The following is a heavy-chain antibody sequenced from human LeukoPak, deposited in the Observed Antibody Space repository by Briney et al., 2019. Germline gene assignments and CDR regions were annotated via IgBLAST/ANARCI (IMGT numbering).Heavy chain of an antibody. Sequence: GGSLRLSCAASGFTFSSYGMHWVRQAPGKGLEWVAVISYDGSNKYYADSVKGRFTISRDNSRNTLYLQMNSLRAEDTAVYYCARDYGGSSPFDYWGQGTLVTVSS. D-gene: IGHD4-23*01. V-gene: IGHV3-30*03. CDR2: ISYDGSNK. J-gene: IGHJ4*02. CDR1: GFTFSSYG. CDR3: ARDYGGSSPFDY.